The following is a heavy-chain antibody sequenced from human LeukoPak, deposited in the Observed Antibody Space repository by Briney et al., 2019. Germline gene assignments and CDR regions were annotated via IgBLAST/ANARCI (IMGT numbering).Heavy chain of an antibody. D-gene: IGHD2-21*02. CDR2: IYYSGST. CDR3: ARGRIVVVTDYYYYYGMDV. CDR1: GGSISSSSYS. Sequence: SETLSLTCTVSGGSISSSSYSWGWIRQPPGKGLEWIGSIYYSGSTYYNPSLKSRVTISVDTSKNQFSLKLSSVTAADTAVYYCARGRIVVVTDYYYYYGMDVWGQGTTVTVSS. J-gene: IGHJ6*02. V-gene: IGHV4-39*01.